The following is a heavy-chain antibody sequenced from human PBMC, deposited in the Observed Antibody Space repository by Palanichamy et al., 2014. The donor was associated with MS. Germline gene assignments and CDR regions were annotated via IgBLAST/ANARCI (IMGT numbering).Heavy chain of an antibody. V-gene: IGHV6-1*01. CDR3: ARDRYYAMDV. CDR2: TYYRSKWYS. J-gene: IGHJ6*02. CDR1: GDSVSSNNAA. Sequence: QVQLQQSGPGLVKPWQTLSLTCAISGDSVSSNNAAWNWIRQSPSRGLEWLGRTYYRSKWYSDYAVFVKSRLTVNPDTSKNQFSLQLNSVTPEDTAIYYCARDRYYAMDVWGQGTTVTVSS.